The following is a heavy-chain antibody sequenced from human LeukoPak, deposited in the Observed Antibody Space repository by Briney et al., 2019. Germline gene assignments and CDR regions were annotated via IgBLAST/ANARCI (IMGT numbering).Heavy chain of an antibody. CDR3: AKVAKYYYGSETYYFFEH. CDR1: GFTFSNAW. Sequence: GESLTLSCAASGFTFSNAWMSWVRQAPGKGLEWVSYISRSSNTTYYADSVKGRFTISRDNAKNSLYLQMNSLRVEDTAVYYCAKVAKYYYGSETYYFFEHWGQGTPVTASS. CDR2: ISRSSNTT. V-gene: IGHV3-48*01. D-gene: IGHD3-10*01. J-gene: IGHJ4*02.